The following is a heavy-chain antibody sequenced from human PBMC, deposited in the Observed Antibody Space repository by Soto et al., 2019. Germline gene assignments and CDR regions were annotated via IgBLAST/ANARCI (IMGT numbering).Heavy chain of an antibody. V-gene: IGHV1-3*01. J-gene: IGHJ6*02. CDR3: ARAVARGVKTIYYYYGMDV. CDR2: INPGNGNT. D-gene: IGHD3-10*01. Sequence: ASVKVSCKASGYTFSNFAMHWVRQAPGQRLEWMGWINPGNGNTKYSQTFQGRDTITRDTSACTSYMELSSLRSEDTAVYYCARAVARGVKTIYYYYGMDVWGQGTTVTVSS. CDR1: GYTFSNFA.